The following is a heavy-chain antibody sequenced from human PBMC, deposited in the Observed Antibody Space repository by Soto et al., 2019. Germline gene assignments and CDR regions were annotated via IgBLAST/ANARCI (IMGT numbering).Heavy chain of an antibody. J-gene: IGHJ3*02. CDR3: VRDRDWAFDI. D-gene: IGHD3-9*01. V-gene: IGHV3-11*04. CDR2: IGTSRKYI. Sequence: GGSLRLSCAGSGFTLSDHYMDWVRQAPGKGLEWVSYIGTSRKYIFYRDSVRGRFTISRDNARNSLYLQLNSLRDEDTAVYYCVRDRDWAFDIWGQGTMVTVSS. CDR1: GFTLSDHY.